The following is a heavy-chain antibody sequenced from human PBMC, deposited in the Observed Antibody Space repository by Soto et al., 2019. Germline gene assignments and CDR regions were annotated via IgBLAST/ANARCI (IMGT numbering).Heavy chain of an antibody. J-gene: IGHJ4*02. CDR2: IYYSGTT. Sequence: PSETLSLTCTVSGDSITSNSYFWAWIRQPPGKGLEWIGSIYYSGTTNYNPSLKSRVTMSADTSKNQFSLKLNSVTAADTAVYYCARMNYYDTSGYPFDYWGQGMMVTVSS. V-gene: IGHV4-39*07. CDR3: ARMNYYDTSGYPFDY. CDR1: GDSITSNSYF. D-gene: IGHD3-22*01.